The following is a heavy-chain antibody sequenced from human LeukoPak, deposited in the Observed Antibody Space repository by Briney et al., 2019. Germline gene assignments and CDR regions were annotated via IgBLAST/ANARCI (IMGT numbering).Heavy chain of an antibody. V-gene: IGHV1-3*01. J-gene: IGHJ4*02. D-gene: IGHD3-22*01. CDR3: AREGGSGYQVVDY. CDR2: INAGNGNT. Sequence: ASVKVSCKASGYTFTSYAMHWVRQAPGQRLEWMGWINAGNGNTKYSQKFQGRVTITRDTSASTAYMELSSLRSEDTAVYYCAREGGSGYQVVDYWGQGTLVTVSS. CDR1: GYTFTSYA.